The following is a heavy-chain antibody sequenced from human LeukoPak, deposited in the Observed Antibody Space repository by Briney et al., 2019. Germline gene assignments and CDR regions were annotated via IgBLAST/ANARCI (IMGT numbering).Heavy chain of an antibody. CDR1: GGSISSSRDY. V-gene: IGHV4-39*01. CDR3: ARVLVTLVRGVINTPRFDS. D-gene: IGHD3-10*01. Sequence: PSETLSLTCIVSGGSISSSRDYWAWIRQPPGKGLEWIANIYYSGSTYYSPSLKSRVIISVDTSKNQFSLKLSSVTAADTAVYYCARVLVTLVRGVINTPRFDSWGQGTLVTVSS. J-gene: IGHJ4*02. CDR2: IYYSGST.